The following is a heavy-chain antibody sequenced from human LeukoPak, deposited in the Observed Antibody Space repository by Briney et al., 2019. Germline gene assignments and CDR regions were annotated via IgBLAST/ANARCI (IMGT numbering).Heavy chain of an antibody. CDR1: GYSFSTYW. CDR3: ARYFTGGSDY. V-gene: IGHV5-51*01. CDR2: IYAGDSGT. J-gene: IGHJ4*02. D-gene: IGHD3-16*01. Sequence: GESLKISCKGSGYSFSTYWIGWVRQMPGKGLEWMGLIYAGDSGTRYSPSFQGQVTISVDKSISTAYLQWSNLKASDTAIYYCARYFTGGSDYWGQGTLVTVSS.